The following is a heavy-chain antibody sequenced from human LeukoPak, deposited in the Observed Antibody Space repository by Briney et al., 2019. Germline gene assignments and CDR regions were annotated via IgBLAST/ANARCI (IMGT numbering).Heavy chain of an antibody. CDR2: IYYSGST. D-gene: IGHD2/OR15-2a*01. CDR3: ARGGGYYYTRRQWYNWFDP. V-gene: IGHV4-61*05. CDR1: GGSISSSSYY. J-gene: IGHJ5*02. Sequence: SETLSLTCTVSGGSISSSSYYWGWIRQPPGKGLEWIGYIYYSGSTNYNPSLKSRVTISVDTSKNQFTLKLSSVTAADTAVYYCARGGGYYYTRRQWYNWFDPWGQGTLVTVSS.